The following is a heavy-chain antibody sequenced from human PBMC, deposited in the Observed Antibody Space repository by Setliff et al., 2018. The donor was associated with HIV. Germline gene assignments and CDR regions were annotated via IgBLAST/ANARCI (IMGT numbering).Heavy chain of an antibody. CDR2: INTNAGNP. CDR1: GYTFTSYV. J-gene: IGHJ4*02. CDR3: ATAYMKAPSRDSSGWYYFAY. D-gene: IGHD6-19*01. V-gene: IGHV7-4-1*02. Sequence: ASVKVSCKTSGYTFTSYVINWVRQAPGQGLEWMGWINTNAGNPTYAQGFTGRFVFSLDTSVSTAYLQISSLQAEDSAVYYCATAYMKAPSRDSSGWYYFAYWGQGTLVTVS.